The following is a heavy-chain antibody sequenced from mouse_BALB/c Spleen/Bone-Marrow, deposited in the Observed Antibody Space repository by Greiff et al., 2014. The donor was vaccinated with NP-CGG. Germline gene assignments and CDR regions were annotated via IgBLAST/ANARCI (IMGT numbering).Heavy chain of an antibody. CDR1: GFNIKDTY. V-gene: IGHV14-3*02. CDR3: ARWEYYAMDY. Sequence: EVQLQQSGAELVKPGASVKLSCTASGFNIKDTYMHWVKQRPEQGMEWIGRIDPANGNTKYDPKFQGKATITADTSSNTAYLQLSSLTSEDTAVYYCARWEYYAMDYWGQGTSVTVSS. D-gene: IGHD4-1*01. J-gene: IGHJ4*01. CDR2: IDPANGNT.